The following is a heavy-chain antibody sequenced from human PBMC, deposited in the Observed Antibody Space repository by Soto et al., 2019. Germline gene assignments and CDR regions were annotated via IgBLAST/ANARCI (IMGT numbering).Heavy chain of an antibody. V-gene: IGHV1-69*13. D-gene: IGHD6-25*01. J-gene: IGHJ6*02. CDR2: IIPIFGTA. Sequence: SVKVSCKASGGTFSSYAISWVRQAPGQGLEWMGGIIPIFGTANYAQKFQGRVTITADESTSTAYMELSSLRSEDTAVYYCARDSGLGWAAAGLLSYYYYYGMDVWGQGTTVTVS. CDR1: GGTFSSYA. CDR3: ARDSGLGWAAAGLLSYYYYYGMDV.